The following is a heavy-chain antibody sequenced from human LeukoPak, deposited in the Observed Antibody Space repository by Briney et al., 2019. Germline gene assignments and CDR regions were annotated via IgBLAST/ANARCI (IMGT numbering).Heavy chain of an antibody. CDR1: GFTFSRYN. D-gene: IGHD2-2*02. Sequence: PGGSLRLSCAASGFTFSRYNTNWVRQAPGKGLEWVSFISSSGSYIYYADSVRGRFTISRDNAENSLYLQMNSLRAEDTAVYYCARGADCSSTSCYKGDWFDPWGKGTLVTVSS. CDR2: ISSSGSYI. V-gene: IGHV3-21*01. J-gene: IGHJ5*02. CDR3: ARGADCSSTSCYKGDWFDP.